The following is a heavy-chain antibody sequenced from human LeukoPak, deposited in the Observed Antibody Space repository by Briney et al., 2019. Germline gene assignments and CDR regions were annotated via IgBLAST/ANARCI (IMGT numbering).Heavy chain of an antibody. V-gene: IGHV1-2*02. CDR2: INPNSGGT. CDR1: GYTFTSYD. Sequence: ASVKVSCKASGYTFTSYDINWVRQAPGQGLEWMGWINPNSGGTNYAQKFQGRVTMTRDTSISTAYMELSRLRSDDTAVYYCALSGAHSGNPPDYWGQGTLVTVSS. CDR3: ALSGAHSGNPPDY. J-gene: IGHJ4*02. D-gene: IGHD3-10*01.